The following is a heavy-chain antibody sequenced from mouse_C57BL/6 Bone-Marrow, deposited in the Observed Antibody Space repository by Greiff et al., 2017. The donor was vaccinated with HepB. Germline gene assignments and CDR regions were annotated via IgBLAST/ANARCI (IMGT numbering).Heavy chain of an antibody. D-gene: IGHD5-1-1*01. CDR1: GYTFTSYW. Sequence: QVQLQQPGAELVKPGASVKVSCNASGYTFTSYWMHWVKQRPGQGLEWIGRIHPSDSDTNYNQKFKGKATLTVDKSSSTAYMQLSSLTSEDSAVYYCAIRDRYHPIFFAYWGQGTLVTVSA. V-gene: IGHV1-74*01. CDR2: IHPSDSDT. J-gene: IGHJ3*01. CDR3: AIRDRYHPIFFAY.